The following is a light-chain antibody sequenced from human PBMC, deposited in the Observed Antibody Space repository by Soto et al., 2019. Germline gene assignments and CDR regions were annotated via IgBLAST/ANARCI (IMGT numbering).Light chain of an antibody. CDR1: QSVSSSY. CDR3: QQRSNWPPWT. V-gene: IGKV3D-20*02. Sequence: IVLTQSPGTLSLSPGERATLSCRASQSVSSSYLAWYQQKPGQAPRLPIYDASNRATGIPARFSGSGSGTDFTLTISSLEPEDFAVYYCQQRSNWPPWTFGQGTKVDIK. CDR2: DAS. J-gene: IGKJ1*01.